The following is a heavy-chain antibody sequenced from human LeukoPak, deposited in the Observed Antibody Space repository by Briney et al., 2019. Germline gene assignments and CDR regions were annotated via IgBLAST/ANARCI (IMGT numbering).Heavy chain of an antibody. V-gene: IGHV4-59*01. D-gene: IGHD3-22*01. CDR2: IQYSGST. CDR3: ARYYDRSGYWSTPHFDY. CDR1: SGSISSYY. Sequence: SETLSLTCTVSSGSISSYYWSWIRQPPGKGLQYIGYIQYSGSTNYSPSLKSRVTISVDTSKNQFSLKLSSVTAADTAVYYCARYYDRSGYWSTPHFDYWGQGTLVTVSS. J-gene: IGHJ4*02.